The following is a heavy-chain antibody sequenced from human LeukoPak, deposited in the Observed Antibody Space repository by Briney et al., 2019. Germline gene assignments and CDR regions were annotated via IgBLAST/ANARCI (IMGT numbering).Heavy chain of an antibody. D-gene: IGHD5-18*01. CDR1: GFTFDDYT. J-gene: IGHJ4*02. Sequence: GGSLRLSCAASGFTFDDYTMHWARQAPGKGLEWVSLISWDGGSKYYADSVKGRFTISRDNSKNSLYLQMNSLRTEDTALYYCAKDTADTADGLFFDYWGQGTLVTVSS. V-gene: IGHV3-43*01. CDR2: ISWDGGSK. CDR3: AKDTADTADGLFFDY.